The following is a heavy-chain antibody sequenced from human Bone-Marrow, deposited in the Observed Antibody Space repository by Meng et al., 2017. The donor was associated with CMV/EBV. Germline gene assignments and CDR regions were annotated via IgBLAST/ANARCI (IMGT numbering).Heavy chain of an antibody. J-gene: IGHJ4*02. Sequence: ASVKVSCKASGYTFTGYYMHWVRQAPGQGLEWMGWINPNSGGTNYAQKFQGRVTMTRDTSISTAYMELSRLRSEDTAVYYCAAGIYDFWSGYSLGYWGQGTLVTVSS. CDR1: GYTFTGYY. CDR3: AAGIYDFWSGYSLGY. D-gene: IGHD3-3*01. V-gene: IGHV1-2*02. CDR2: INPNSGGT.